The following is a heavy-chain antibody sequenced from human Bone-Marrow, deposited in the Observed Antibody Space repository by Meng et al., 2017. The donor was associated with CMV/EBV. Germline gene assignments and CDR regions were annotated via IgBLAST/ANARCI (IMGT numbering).Heavy chain of an antibody. D-gene: IGHD3-3*01. CDR1: GYTFTSYG. J-gene: IGHJ4*02. CDR2: ISAYNGNT. Sequence: ASVKVSCKASGYTFTSYGISWVRQAPGQGLEWMGWISAYNGNTNYAQKLQGRVTITTDESTSTDYMELSSLRSEDTAVYYCARGNYDFCTQFDYCGQGTLVTVSS. CDR3: ARGNYDFCTQFDY. V-gene: IGHV1-18*01.